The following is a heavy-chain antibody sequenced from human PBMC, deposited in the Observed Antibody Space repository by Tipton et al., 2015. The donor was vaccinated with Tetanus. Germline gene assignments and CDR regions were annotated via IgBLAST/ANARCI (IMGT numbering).Heavy chain of an antibody. CDR1: GGSISSSSYY. Sequence: TLSLTCTVSGGSISSSSYYWGWIRQPPGKGLEWIGSIYYSGSTYYNPSLKSRVTISVDTSKNQFSLKLSSVTAADTAVYYCASPLTYCSGGSCYSFGLASTEHYFDYWGQGTLVTVSS. J-gene: IGHJ4*02. D-gene: IGHD2-15*01. V-gene: IGHV4-39*01. CDR2: IYYSGST. CDR3: ASPLTYCSGGSCYSFGLASTEHYFDY.